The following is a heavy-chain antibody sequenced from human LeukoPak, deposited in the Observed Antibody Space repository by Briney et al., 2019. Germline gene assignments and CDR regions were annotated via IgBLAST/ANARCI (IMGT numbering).Heavy chain of an antibody. CDR3: ARRADPIGGRANLLAARQAGFDP. V-gene: IGHV4-59*12. D-gene: IGHD6-6*01. J-gene: IGHJ5*02. Sequence: PSETLSLTCTVSGGSISSYYWSWIRQPPGKGLEWIGYIYYSGSTNYNPSLKSRVTISVDTSKNQFSLKLSSVTAADTAVYYCARRADPIGGRANLLAARQAGFDPWGRGILVAVSS. CDR2: IYYSGST. CDR1: GGSISSYY.